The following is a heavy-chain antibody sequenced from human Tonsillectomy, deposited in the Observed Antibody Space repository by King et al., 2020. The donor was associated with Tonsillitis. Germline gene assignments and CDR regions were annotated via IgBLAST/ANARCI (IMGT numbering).Heavy chain of an antibody. Sequence: VQLVESGGGLVQPGGSLRLSCAASGFTFSSYAMSWVRQAPGKGLEWVSAISGSGGSTYYADSVKGRFTISRDNSKNTLYLQMNSLRAEDTAVYYCAKDQGYSSSWFSDAFDIWGQGTMVTVSS. D-gene: IGHD6-13*01. J-gene: IGHJ3*02. CDR3: AKDQGYSSSWFSDAFDI. V-gene: IGHV3-23*04. CDR1: GFTFSSYA. CDR2: ISGSGGST.